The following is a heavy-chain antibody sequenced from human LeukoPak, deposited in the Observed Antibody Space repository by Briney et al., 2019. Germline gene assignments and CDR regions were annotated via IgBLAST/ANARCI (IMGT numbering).Heavy chain of an antibody. Sequence: GGALRHSRTASGFTFSSYLMNWVRQAPGKGREWVDNIKQGGSEKYYVDSVKGRFTISRDNDKQSLYLQMNSLRAEETAVYYCARETEMAKLDYWGEGSLVTVSS. J-gene: IGHJ4*02. V-gene: IGHV3-7*04. D-gene: IGHD5-24*01. CDR2: IKQGGSEK. CDR1: GFTFSSYL. CDR3: ARETEMAKLDY.